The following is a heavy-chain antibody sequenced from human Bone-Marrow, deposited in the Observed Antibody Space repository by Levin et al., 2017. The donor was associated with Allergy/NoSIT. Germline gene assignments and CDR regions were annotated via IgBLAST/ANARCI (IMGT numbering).Heavy chain of an antibody. V-gene: IGHV3-7*01. D-gene: IGHD3-10*01. Sequence: GESLKISCAASGFTFSSYWMSWVRQAPGKGLEWVANIKQDGSEKYYVDSVKGRFTISRDNAKNSLYLQMNSLRAEDTAVYYCARVVLGGLRAFDIWGQGTMVTVSS. CDR1: GFTFSSYW. CDR2: IKQDGSEK. CDR3: ARVVLGGLRAFDI. J-gene: IGHJ3*02.